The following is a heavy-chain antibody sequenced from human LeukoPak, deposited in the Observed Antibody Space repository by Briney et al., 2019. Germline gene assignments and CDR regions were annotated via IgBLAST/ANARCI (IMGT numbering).Heavy chain of an antibody. Sequence: ASVKVSCKASGYTFTSYYMHWVRQAPGQGLEWMGIINPSGGSTSYAQKFQGRVTMTRDMSTSRVYMELSSLRSEDTAVYYCARGRDYYDSSGYYRAHDAFDIWGQGTMVTVSS. J-gene: IGHJ3*02. CDR1: GYTFTSYY. V-gene: IGHV1-46*01. D-gene: IGHD3-22*01. CDR2: INPSGGST. CDR3: ARGRDYYDSSGYYRAHDAFDI.